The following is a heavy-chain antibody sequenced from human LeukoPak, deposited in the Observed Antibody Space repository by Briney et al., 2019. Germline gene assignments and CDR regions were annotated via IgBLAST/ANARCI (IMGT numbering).Heavy chain of an antibody. J-gene: IGHJ5*02. CDR2: INHSGST. CDR3: ARGTVPDP. CDR1: GGSFSGYY. Sequence: SETLSLTCAVYGGSFSGYYWSWIRQPPGKGLEWIGEINHSGSTNYNPSLKSRVTISVDTSKNQFSLKLSSVTAADRAVYYCARGTVPDPWGQGTLVTVSS. V-gene: IGHV4-34*01.